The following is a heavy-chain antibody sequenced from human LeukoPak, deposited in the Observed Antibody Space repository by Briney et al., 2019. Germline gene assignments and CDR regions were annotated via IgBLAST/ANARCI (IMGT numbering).Heavy chain of an antibody. Sequence: GGSLRLSCAASGFTFSSYGMHWVRQAPGKGLEWVAVISYDGSNKYYADSVKGRFTISRDNSKNTLYLQMNSLRAEDTAVYYCAKISASSLYYFDYWGQGTLVTVSS. CDR3: AKISASSLYYFDY. CDR2: ISYDGSNK. V-gene: IGHV3-30*18. CDR1: GFTFSSYG. J-gene: IGHJ4*02. D-gene: IGHD6-6*01.